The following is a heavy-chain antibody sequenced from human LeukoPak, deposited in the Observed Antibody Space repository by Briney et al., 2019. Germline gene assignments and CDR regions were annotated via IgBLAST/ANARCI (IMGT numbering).Heavy chain of an antibody. CDR1: GFPFSSYW. CDR3: TTENWYVFEN. D-gene: IGHD1-1*01. CDR2: ITLDGSDS. Sequence: GGSLRLSCAASGFPFSSYWMAWVRQAPGKGLEWVATITLDGSDSYYVDSVKGRFTVSRDNAKNSLYLQMNSLRVEDTAVFYCTTENWYVFENWGRGSLVTVSS. V-gene: IGHV3-7*04. J-gene: IGHJ4*02.